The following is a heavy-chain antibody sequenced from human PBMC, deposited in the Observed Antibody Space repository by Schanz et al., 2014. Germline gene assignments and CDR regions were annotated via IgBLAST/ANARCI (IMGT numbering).Heavy chain of an antibody. D-gene: IGHD1-26*01. CDR1: GFTFSRNA. J-gene: IGHJ4*02. Sequence: EVQLLESGGGLVQPGGSLRLSCAASGFTFSRNAINWVRQAPGRGLEWVSVISGSGDNTNYADSVRGRFTISRDNSKNTMYMQMNSLRAEDTAVYYCARGPSSGVWELPDYWGQGTLVTVSS. V-gene: IGHV3-23*01. CDR3: ARGPSSGVWELPDY. CDR2: ISGSGDNT.